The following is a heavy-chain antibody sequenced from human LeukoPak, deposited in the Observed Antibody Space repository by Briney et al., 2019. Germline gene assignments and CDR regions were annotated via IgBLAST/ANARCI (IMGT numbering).Heavy chain of an antibody. CDR2: ISDSGGRT. CDR1: GFTFSSYW. Sequence: GGSLRLSCAASGFTFSSYWMHWVRQAPGKGLEWVSAISDSGGRTYYADSVKGRFTISRDNSKNTLYLKMNSLRAEDTAVYYCAKGPFCSGGSCYSDAFDIWGQGTMVTVSS. CDR3: AKGPFCSGGSCYSDAFDI. V-gene: IGHV3-23*01. J-gene: IGHJ3*02. D-gene: IGHD2-15*01.